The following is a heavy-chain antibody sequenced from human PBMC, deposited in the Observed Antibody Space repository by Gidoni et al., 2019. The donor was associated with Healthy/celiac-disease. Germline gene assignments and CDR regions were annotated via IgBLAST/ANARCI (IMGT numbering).Heavy chain of an antibody. D-gene: IGHD6-19*01. Sequence: EVQLVESGGGLVQPGGSLRLSCAASGFTFSRYEMNWVRQAPGKGLEWVSYISSSGSTIYYADSVKGRFTISRDNAKNSLYLQMNSLRAEDTAVYYCASENSSGWYGQYYFDYWGQGTLVTVSS. CDR3: ASENSSGWYGQYYFDY. CDR2: ISSSGSTI. J-gene: IGHJ4*02. CDR1: GFTFSRYE. V-gene: IGHV3-48*03.